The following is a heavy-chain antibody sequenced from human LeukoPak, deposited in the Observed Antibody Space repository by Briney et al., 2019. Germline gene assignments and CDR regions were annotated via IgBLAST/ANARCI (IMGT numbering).Heavy chain of an antibody. J-gene: IGHJ3*02. CDR2: INPNSGGT. CDR1: GYTFTGYY. CDR3: ARDRRDDYGDPYDAFDI. Sequence: ASVKVSCKASGYTFTGYYMHWVPQAPGQGLEWMGWINPNSGGTNYAQKFQGWVTMTRDTSISTAYMELSRLRSDDTAVYYCARDRRDDYGDPYDAFDIWGQGAMVTVSS. V-gene: IGHV1-2*04. D-gene: IGHD4-17*01.